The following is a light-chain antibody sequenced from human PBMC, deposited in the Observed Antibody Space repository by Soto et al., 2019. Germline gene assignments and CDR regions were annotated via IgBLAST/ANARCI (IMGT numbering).Light chain of an antibody. J-gene: IGKJ1*01. CDR2: GAS. CDR3: KQYNTWPRT. Sequence: EIVMTQSPATLSVSPGERATLSCRASQSVSSNLAWYQQKPGQAPRLLIYGASTRATGIPARFSGSGPGTEFTINISSLQSEDFAVYYCKQYNTWPRTFGQGTKVELK. CDR1: QSVSSN. V-gene: IGKV3-15*01.